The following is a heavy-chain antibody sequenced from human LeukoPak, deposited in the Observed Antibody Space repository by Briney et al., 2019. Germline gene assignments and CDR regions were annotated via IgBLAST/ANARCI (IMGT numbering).Heavy chain of an antibody. J-gene: IGHJ4*02. D-gene: IGHD3-22*01. Sequence: GGSLRLSCTASGFAYSGSSMHWVRQAPGKGLEWVSGIQRDGSSPTYADSVKGRFTISRDNAKGSVYLQMTSLRAEDTAVYYCARGGPDSSDYSSLFDYWGRGILVTVSS. CDR3: ARGGPDSSDYSSLFDY. CDR2: IQRDGSSP. V-gene: IGHV3-74*01. CDR1: GFAYSGSS.